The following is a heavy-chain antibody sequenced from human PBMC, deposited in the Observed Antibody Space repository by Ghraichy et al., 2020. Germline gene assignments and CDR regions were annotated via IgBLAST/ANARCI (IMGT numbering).Heavy chain of an antibody. J-gene: IGHJ4*02. Sequence: SETLSLTCTVSGGSISSYYWSWIRQPPGKGLEWIGYIYYSGSTNYNPSLKSRVTISVDTSKNQFSLKLSSVTAADTAVYYCARGVVVAARAFYFDLWGQGTLVTVSS. D-gene: IGHD2-15*01. V-gene: IGHV4-59*01. CDR3: ARGVVVAARAFYFDL. CDR2: IYYSGST. CDR1: GGSISSYY.